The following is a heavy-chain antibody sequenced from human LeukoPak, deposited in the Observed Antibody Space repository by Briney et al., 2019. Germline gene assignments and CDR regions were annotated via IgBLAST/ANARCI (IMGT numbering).Heavy chain of an antibody. V-gene: IGHV3-7*01. CDR2: IKQDGSEK. J-gene: IGHJ3*02. Sequence: GGSLRLSCAASGFSFSDYWMSWVRQAPGKGLEWVANIKQDGSEKNYVDSVKGRFTISRDDAKNSLSLQMISLRAEDTAVYYCARNKRADIWGQGTMVSVYS. CDR3: ARNKRADI. CDR1: GFSFSDYW. D-gene: IGHD1/OR15-1a*01.